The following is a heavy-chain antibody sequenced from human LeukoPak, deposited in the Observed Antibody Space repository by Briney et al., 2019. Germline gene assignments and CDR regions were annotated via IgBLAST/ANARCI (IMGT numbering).Heavy chain of an antibody. Sequence: PSQTLSLTCTVSGGSINSRTYYWTWIRQPAGKGLEWIGRISTSGSTNYKPSLKSRVTISVDASKNQFSLKMGSVTAADTAVYYCARQTRYCSSTTCSDLHYYYNYYIDVWGKGTTVTISS. CDR3: ARQTRYCSSTTCSDLHYYYNYYIDV. J-gene: IGHJ6*03. D-gene: IGHD2-2*01. CDR1: GGSINSRTYY. V-gene: IGHV4-61*02. CDR2: ISTSGST.